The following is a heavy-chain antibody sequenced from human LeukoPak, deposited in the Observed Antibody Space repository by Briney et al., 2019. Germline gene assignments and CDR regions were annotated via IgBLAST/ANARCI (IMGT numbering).Heavy chain of an antibody. CDR2: IKQDGSEK. D-gene: IGHD3-22*01. CDR1: GFTFSSYW. CDR3: ARGDYYDSSGYYPLDFDY. V-gene: IGHV3-7*01. J-gene: IGHJ4*02. Sequence: GGSLRLSCAASGFTFSSYWMSWVRQAPGKGLEWVANIKQDGSEKYYVDSVKGRFTISRDNSKNTLYLQMNSLRAEDTAVYYCARGDYYDSSGYYPLDFDYWGQGTLVTVSS.